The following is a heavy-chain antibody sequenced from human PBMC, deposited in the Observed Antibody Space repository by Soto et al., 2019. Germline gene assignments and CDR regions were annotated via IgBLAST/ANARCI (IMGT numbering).Heavy chain of an antibody. J-gene: IGHJ4*02. D-gene: IGHD3-22*01. V-gene: IGHV4-59*01. CDR2: TYHRGST. Sequence: PSETLSLTCSVSGVSISSYFWSWIRQPPGRGLEWIGYTYHRGSTNYSPSLKSRVAISLDTSENQFSLKVSSVTAADTAVYYCARVGRLLREADSWGQGTLVTVSS. CDR1: GVSISSYF. CDR3: ARVGRLLREADS.